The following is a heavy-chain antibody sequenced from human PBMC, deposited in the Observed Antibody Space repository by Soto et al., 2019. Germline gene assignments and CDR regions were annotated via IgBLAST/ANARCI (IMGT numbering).Heavy chain of an antibody. V-gene: IGHV5-10-1*01. CDR1: GYSFTSYW. D-gene: IGHD3-22*01. Sequence: RGATLKISCKGSGYSFTSYWISWVRQMPGKGLEWMGRIDPSGSYTNYSPSFQGHVTISADKYISTAYLQWSSLKASDTAMYYCARREGRYDSTSSWCDRGQRTPVTVYS. J-gene: IGHJ4*02. CDR3: ARREGRYDSTSSWCD. CDR2: IDPSGSYT.